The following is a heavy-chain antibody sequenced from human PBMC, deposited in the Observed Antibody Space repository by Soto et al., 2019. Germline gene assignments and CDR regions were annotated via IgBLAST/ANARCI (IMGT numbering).Heavy chain of an antibody. Sequence: QVQLQESGPGLVQPSQTLSLTCTVSGASISSGGFYWSWIRQFPGKGLEWFGYIDYRGRTFYNPSLKSRATISRDTSKSQFSLNVNSVTAADTAVFYCARVSAAGTRWFDSWGQGTLVTVSS. D-gene: IGHD6-13*01. V-gene: IGHV4-31*03. CDR1: GASISSGGFY. CDR2: IDYRGRT. J-gene: IGHJ5*01. CDR3: ARVSAAGTRWFDS.